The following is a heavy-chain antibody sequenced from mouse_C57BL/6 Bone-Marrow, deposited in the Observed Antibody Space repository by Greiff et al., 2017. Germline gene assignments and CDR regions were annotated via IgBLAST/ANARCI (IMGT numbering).Heavy chain of an antibody. J-gene: IGHJ2*01. Sequence: QVQLQQPGAELVKPGASVKMSCKASGYTFTSYWITWVKQRPGQGLEWIGDIYPGSGSTNYNEKFKSKATLTVATSSSTAYMQRSSLTSEDAAVYYSERLGREDWGQGTTVTVS. D-gene: IGHD4-1*01. CDR2: IYPGSGST. CDR3: ERLGRED. V-gene: IGHV1-55*01. CDR1: GYTFTSYW.